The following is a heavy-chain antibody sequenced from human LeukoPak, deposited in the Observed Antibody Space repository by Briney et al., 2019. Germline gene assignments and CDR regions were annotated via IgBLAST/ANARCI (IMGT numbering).Heavy chain of an antibody. Sequence: ASVKVSCKASGYTFTSYGISWVRQAPGQGLEWMGWISAYNGNTNYAQKLQGGVTMTTDTSTSTAYMELRSLRSDDTAVYYCARVPLPGPYYYYDSSGYYIFWGQGTLVTVSS. CDR2: ISAYNGNT. CDR3: ARVPLPGPYYYYDSSGYYIF. D-gene: IGHD3-22*01. CDR1: GYTFTSYG. V-gene: IGHV1-18*01. J-gene: IGHJ4*02.